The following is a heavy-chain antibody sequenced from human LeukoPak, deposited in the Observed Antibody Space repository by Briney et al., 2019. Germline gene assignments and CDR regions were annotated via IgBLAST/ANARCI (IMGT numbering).Heavy chain of an antibody. D-gene: IGHD3-9*01. CDR1: GYTFTGYY. CDR3: ARRNSYDILTGYGYYYYYYMDV. J-gene: IGHJ6*03. CDR2: INPNSGGT. V-gene: IGHV1-2*02. Sequence: GASVKVSCKASGYTFTGYYMHWVRQAPGQGLEWMGWINPNSGGTNYAQKFQGRVTMTRDTSISTAYMELSRLRSDDTAVYYCARRNSYDILTGYGYYYYYYMDVWGKGTTVTVSS.